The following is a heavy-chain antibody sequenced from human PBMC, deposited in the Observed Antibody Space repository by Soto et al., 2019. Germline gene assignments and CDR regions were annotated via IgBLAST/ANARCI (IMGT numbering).Heavy chain of an antibody. CDR2: MNPNSGNT. Sequence: GASVKVSCKASGYTFTSYDINWVRQATGQGLEWMGWMNPNSGNTGYAQKFQGRVTMTRNTSISTAYMELSSLRSEDTAVYYCARGGYDASSGYYYFDYWGQVTLVTVSS. V-gene: IGHV1-8*01. D-gene: IGHD3-22*01. CDR3: ARGGYDASSGYYYFDY. J-gene: IGHJ4*02. CDR1: GYTFTSYD.